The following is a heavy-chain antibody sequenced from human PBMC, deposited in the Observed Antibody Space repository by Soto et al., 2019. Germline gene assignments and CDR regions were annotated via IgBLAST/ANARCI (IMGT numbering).Heavy chain of an antibody. V-gene: IGHV3-23*01. CDR1: GFTFSDYD. Sequence: VQLLGSGGGLVQPGGSLRLSCAASGFTFSDYDMSWVRQAPGKGLEWVSAISASGRTTYYADSVKGRFTISRDSSKGTLYLQMNSLRVEDTALFYCARDRRGVLDPWGQGIPVTVSS. CDR3: ARDRRGVLDP. J-gene: IGHJ5*02. CDR2: ISASGRTT.